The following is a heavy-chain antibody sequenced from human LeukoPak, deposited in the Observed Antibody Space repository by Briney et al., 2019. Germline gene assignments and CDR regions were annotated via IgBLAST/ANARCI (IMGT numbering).Heavy chain of an antibody. D-gene: IGHD4-11*01. CDR1: GYTFTGYY. CDR2: INPNSGGT. Sequence: ASVKVSCKASGYTFTGYYMHWVRQAPGQGLEWMGWINPNSGGTNYAQKFQGRVTMTRDTSISTAYMELSRLRSDDTAVYYCARDRGTVTTYSHDYWGQGTLVTVSS. CDR3: ARDRGTVTTYSHDY. J-gene: IGHJ4*02. V-gene: IGHV1-2*02.